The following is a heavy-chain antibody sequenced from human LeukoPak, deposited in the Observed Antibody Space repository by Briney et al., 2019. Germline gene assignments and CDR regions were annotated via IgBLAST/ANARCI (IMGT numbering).Heavy chain of an antibody. CDR1: GFTFRNSA. D-gene: IGHD6-19*01. Sequence: GGSLRLSCAASGFTFRNSAMSGVRQAPGKELEWVSTLSGSGITTYYADSVKGRFTISRDNSKNTLYLQMNSLRAEDTAVYYCAKGIYSSGWSYFDYWGHGTLVTVSS. V-gene: IGHV3-23*01. CDR2: LSGSGITT. J-gene: IGHJ4*01. CDR3: AKGIYSSGWSYFDY.